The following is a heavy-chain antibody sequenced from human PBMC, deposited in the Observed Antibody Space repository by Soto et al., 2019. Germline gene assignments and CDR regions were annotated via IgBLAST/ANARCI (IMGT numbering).Heavy chain of an antibody. CDR2: IWYDGSNK. CDR3: ARDLMYYDYIWGSLPHDY. V-gene: IGHV3-33*01. J-gene: IGHJ4*02. Sequence: GGSLRLSCAASGFTFSSYGVHWVRQAPGKGLEWVAVIWYDGSNKYYADSVKGRFTISRDNSKNTLYLQMSSLRAEDTAVYYCARDLMYYDYIWGSLPHDYWGQGTMVTVSS. CDR1: GFTFSSYG. D-gene: IGHD3-16*01.